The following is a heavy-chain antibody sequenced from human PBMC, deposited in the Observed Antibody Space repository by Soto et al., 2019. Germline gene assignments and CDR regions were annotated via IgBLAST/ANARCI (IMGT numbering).Heavy chain of an antibody. Sequence: PSETLSLTCTVSGGSVSSGSYYWSWIRQPPGKGLEWIGYIYYSGSTNYNPSLKSRVTISVDTSKNQFSLKLSSVTAADTAVYYCARPHTDIVGGGVWFDPWGQGTMVTVSS. V-gene: IGHV4-61*01. J-gene: IGHJ5*02. CDR2: IYYSGST. D-gene: IGHD2-15*01. CDR1: GGSVSSGSYY. CDR3: ARPHTDIVGGGVWFDP.